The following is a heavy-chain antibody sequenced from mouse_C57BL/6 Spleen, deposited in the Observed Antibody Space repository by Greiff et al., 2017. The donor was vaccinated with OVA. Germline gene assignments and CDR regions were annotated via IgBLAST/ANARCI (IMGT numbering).Heavy chain of an antibody. CDR3: ARDPGDGYIAD. D-gene: IGHD3-3*01. CDR1: GFTFSDYY. CDR2: INYDGSST. V-gene: IGHV5-16*01. J-gene: IGHJ1*03. Sequence: EVKLVESEGGLVQPGSSMKLSCTASGFTFSDYYMAWVRQVPEKGLEWVANINYDGSSTYYLDSLKSRFIISRDNAKTNLYLQMSRLKYEDAATYYCARDPGDGYIADWGTGTTVTVSS.